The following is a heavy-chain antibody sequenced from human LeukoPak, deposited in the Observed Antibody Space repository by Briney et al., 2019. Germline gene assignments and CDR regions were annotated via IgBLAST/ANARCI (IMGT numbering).Heavy chain of an antibody. V-gene: IGHV4-34*01. D-gene: IGHD3-22*01. CDR2: INHSGST. Sequence: SETLSLTCAVYGGSFSGYYWSWIRQPPGKGLEWIGEINHSGSTNYNPSLKSRVTISVDTSKNQFSLKLSSVTAADTAVYYCARMLWYDSSGYYNWFDPWGQGTLVTVTS. CDR1: GGSFSGYY. CDR3: ARMLWYDSSGYYNWFDP. J-gene: IGHJ5*02.